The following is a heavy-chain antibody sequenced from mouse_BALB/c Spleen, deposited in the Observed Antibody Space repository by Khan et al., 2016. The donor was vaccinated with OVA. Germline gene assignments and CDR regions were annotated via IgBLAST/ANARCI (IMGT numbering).Heavy chain of an antibody. CDR2: IWAGGST. CDR3: ARDRYGNRAMDY. Sequence: VQLQESGPGLVAPSQSLSITCTVSGFSLTSYGVHWVRQPPGKGLEWLGVIWAGGSTNYNSALMSRLSISKDNSKSQVFLKMNSLQTDDTAMYFCARDRYGNRAMDYWGQGTSVTVSS. J-gene: IGHJ4*01. V-gene: IGHV2-9*02. CDR1: GFSLTSYG. D-gene: IGHD2-1*01.